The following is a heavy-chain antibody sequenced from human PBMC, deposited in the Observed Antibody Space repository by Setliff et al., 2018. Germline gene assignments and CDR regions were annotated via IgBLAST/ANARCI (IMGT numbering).Heavy chain of an antibody. V-gene: IGHV3-7*03. CDR1: GFTFSNSW. CDR2: IKQDGSEK. Sequence: QAGGSLRLSCAASGFTFSNSWMNWVRRAPGKGLEWVAIIKQDGSEKYYVDSVKGRFTISRDNTKNLVYLQMDSLRADDTAVYYCTRSRGTTVYDYWGQGTLVTVSS. CDR3: TRSRGTTVYDY. D-gene: IGHD1-7*01. J-gene: IGHJ4*02.